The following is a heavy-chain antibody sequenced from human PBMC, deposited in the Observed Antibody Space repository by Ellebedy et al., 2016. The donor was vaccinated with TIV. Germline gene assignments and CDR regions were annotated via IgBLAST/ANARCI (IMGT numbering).Heavy chain of an antibody. D-gene: IGHD3-3*01. Sequence: ASVKVSCKASGGTFSSYAISWVRQAPGQGLEWIGGIIPIFGTANYAQKFQGRVTMTRDTSISTAYMALSRLRSDDTAVYYCARGSFYDWRVAGYWGQGTLVTVSS. CDR3: ARGSFYDWRVAGY. V-gene: IGHV1-69*05. CDR2: IIPIFGTA. CDR1: GGTFSSYA. J-gene: IGHJ4*02.